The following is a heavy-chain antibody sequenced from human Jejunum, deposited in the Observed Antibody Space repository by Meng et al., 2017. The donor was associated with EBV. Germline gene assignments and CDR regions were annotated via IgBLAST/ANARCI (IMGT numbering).Heavy chain of an antibody. CDR3: TREWGTDY. J-gene: IGHJ4*02. CDR2: ISNDGNNK. D-gene: IGHD3-16*01. V-gene: IGHV3-30-3*01. Sequence: QVQLVESGGGVVQPGRSLRLSCAAFGFTFSGHAMQWVRQAPGKGLKWVALISNDGNNKYYADSVKGRFTTSRDNSKNTLYLQMNSLRVDDTALYYCTREWGTDYWGQGTLVTVSS. CDR1: GFTFSGHA.